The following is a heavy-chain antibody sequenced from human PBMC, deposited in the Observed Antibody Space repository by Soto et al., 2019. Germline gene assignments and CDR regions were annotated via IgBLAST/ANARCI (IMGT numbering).Heavy chain of an antibody. D-gene: IGHD2-8*01. V-gene: IGHV4-39*01. CDR3: TRRNNGNDTYLEP. CDR2: SYYSGTN. CDR1: GASISAHSYY. Sequence: SETLSLTCTVSGASISAHSYYWTWILHPPGKGLEWIGSSYYSGTNYFNPSLKRRATISVDTSKNQFSLRLTSVTASDTAFYYGTRRNNGNDTYLEPWAPGPRFTVPS. J-gene: IGHJ5*02.